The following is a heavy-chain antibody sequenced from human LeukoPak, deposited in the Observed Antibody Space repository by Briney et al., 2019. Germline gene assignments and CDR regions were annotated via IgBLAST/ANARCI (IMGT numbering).Heavy chain of an antibody. CDR3: ARRDCSSSSCHYYYYYMDV. V-gene: IGHV1-18*01. J-gene: IGHJ6*02. CDR2: ITTYSGNT. D-gene: IGHD2-2*01. CDR1: CYTFTNFG. Sequence: ASVKVSCKASCYTFTNFGISWVRQAPGQGLEWLGWITTYSGNTNYAQKVQDRVTMTSDTSTSTAYMELRSLTSDDTAVYYCARRDCSSSSCHYYYYYMDVWGQGTTVTVSS.